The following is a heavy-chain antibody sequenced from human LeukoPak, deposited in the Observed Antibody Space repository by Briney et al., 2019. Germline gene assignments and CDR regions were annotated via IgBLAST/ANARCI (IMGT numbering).Heavy chain of an antibody. V-gene: IGHV3-11*05. J-gene: IGHJ4*02. D-gene: IGHD6-13*01. Sequence: GGSLRLSCAASGFTFSDYYMSWIRQAPGKGLEWVSYISSTGSYTNYADSVKGRFTISRDNAKNSLYLQMNSLRAEDTAVYYCARGHADNSGSWYGRFDYSGQGTLVTVSS. CDR3: ARGHADNSGSWYGRFDY. CDR2: ISSTGSYT. CDR1: GFTFSDYY.